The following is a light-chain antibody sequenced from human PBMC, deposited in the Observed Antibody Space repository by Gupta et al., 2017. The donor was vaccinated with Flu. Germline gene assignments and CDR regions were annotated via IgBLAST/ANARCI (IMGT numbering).Light chain of an antibody. CDR1: NIGIKS. V-gene: IGLV3-21*02. J-gene: IGLJ3*02. CDR3: QLWQKSSDNLRV. Sequence: SSVLTQPPSVSVAPGQTARITCGGDNIGIKSVNWYQQKPGQAPVVFVYDNHDRPSGSPERGSCSNSGNTATITINKMEAGEEADYYCQLWQKSSDNLRVFGGGTKLTVL. CDR2: DNH.